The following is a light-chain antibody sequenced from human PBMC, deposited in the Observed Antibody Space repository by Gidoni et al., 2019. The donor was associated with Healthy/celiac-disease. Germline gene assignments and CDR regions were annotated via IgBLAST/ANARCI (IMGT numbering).Light chain of an antibody. V-gene: IGLV2-14*03. CDR3: SSYTSSSTLYV. CDR1: SSDVGGYNY. CDR2: DVS. J-gene: IGLJ1*01. Sequence: PGSPGQSITIPCTGTSSDVGGYNYVSWYQPHPGKAPKLMIYDVSNRPSGVSNRFSGSKSGNTASLTISGLQAEDEADYYCSSYTSSSTLYVFGTGTKVTVL.